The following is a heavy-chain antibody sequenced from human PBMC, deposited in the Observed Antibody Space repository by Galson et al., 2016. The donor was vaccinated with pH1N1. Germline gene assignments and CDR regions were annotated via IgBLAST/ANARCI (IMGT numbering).Heavy chain of an antibody. CDR3: ARDALDYHDSSGYYFDY. CDR1: GFTFSSNW. D-gene: IGHD3-22*01. V-gene: IGHV3-7*01. Sequence: SLRLSCAASGFTFSSNWMSWVRQAPGKGLEWVASINQHGSEKYSVDSVKGRFTITRDNAKNSLYLQMNSLRAEDTAVYYCARDALDYHDSSGYYFDYWGQGTLVTVSS. J-gene: IGHJ4*02. CDR2: INQHGSEK.